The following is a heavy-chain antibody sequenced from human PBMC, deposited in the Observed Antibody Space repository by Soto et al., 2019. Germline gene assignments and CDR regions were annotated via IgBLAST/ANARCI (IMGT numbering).Heavy chain of an antibody. J-gene: IGHJ3*02. CDR3: ASTYYYDSSGYRYAFDI. CDR1: GGTFSSYA. Sequence: ASVKVSCKASGGTFSSYAISWVRQAPGQGLEWMGGIIPIFGTANYAQKFQGRVTITADESTSTAYMELSSLRSEDTAVYYCASTYYYDSSGYRYAFDIWGQGTMVTVSS. V-gene: IGHV1-69*13. D-gene: IGHD3-22*01. CDR2: IIPIFGTA.